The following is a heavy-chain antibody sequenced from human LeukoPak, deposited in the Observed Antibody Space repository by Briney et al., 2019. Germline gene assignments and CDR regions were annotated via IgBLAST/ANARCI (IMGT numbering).Heavy chain of an antibody. CDR1: GYSFTSYW. D-gene: IGHD2-15*01. Sequence: GESLKISCKGSGYSFTSYWISWVRQMPGKGLEWMGRIDPSGSYTNYSPSFQGHVTISADKSISTAYLQWSSLKASDTAMYYCARQPYCSGGSRYPGWFDPWGQGTLVTVSS. CDR2: IDPSGSYT. CDR3: ARQPYCSGGSRYPGWFDP. J-gene: IGHJ5*02. V-gene: IGHV5-10-1*01.